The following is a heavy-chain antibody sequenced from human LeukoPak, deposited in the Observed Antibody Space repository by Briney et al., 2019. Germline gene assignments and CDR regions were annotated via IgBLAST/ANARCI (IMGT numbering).Heavy chain of an antibody. D-gene: IGHD6-13*01. V-gene: IGHV1-69*05. CDR3: ARSDSSSYNWFDP. J-gene: IGHJ5*02. Sequence: ASVKVSCKASGGTFSSYAISWVRQAPGQGLEWMGGIIPIFGTANYAQKFQGRVTITTDESTSTAYMELSSLRSEDTAVYYCARSDSSSYNWFDPWGREPWSPSPQ. CDR2: IIPIFGTA. CDR1: GGTFSSYA.